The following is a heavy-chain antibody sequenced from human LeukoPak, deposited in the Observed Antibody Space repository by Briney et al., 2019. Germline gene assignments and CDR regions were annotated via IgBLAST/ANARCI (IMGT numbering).Heavy chain of an antibody. Sequence: PSETLSLTCAVSGYSISRGYYWGWIRQPPGKGLEGIGSIYHSGSTYYNPSLKSRVTISVDTSKNQFSLKLSSVTAADTAAYYCARADYYGSGSYYGMDVWGKGTTVTVSS. CDR1: GYSISRGYY. D-gene: IGHD3-10*01. J-gene: IGHJ6*04. V-gene: IGHV4-38-2*01. CDR3: ARADYYGSGSYYGMDV. CDR2: IYHSGST.